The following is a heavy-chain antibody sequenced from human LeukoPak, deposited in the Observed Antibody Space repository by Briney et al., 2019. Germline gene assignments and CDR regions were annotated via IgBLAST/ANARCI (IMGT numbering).Heavy chain of an antibody. CDR3: ARRPPRDRYYDSSGSLDY. CDR2: INHSGST. V-gene: IGHV4-34*01. D-gene: IGHD3-22*01. Sequence: SETLSLTCAVYGGSFSGYYWSWIRQPPGKGLEWIGEINHSGSTNYNPSLKSRVTISVDTSKNQFSLKLSSVTAADTAVYYCARRPPRDRYYDSSGSLDYWGQGTLVTVSS. J-gene: IGHJ4*02. CDR1: GGSFSGYY.